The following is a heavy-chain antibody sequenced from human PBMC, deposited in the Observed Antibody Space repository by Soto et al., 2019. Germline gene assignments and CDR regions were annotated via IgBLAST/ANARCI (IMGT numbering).Heavy chain of an antibody. J-gene: IGHJ4*02. CDR1: GGSISSNY. D-gene: IGHD3-16*01. V-gene: IGHV4-59*01. Sequence: XETLSLTCSVSGGSISSNYWSWIRQSPDKGLEWLGYVFYGGTDYNPSLGGRVSMSVETSKSQFSLKLTSVTVADTAVYYCASYRGALYFESWGPGILVTVSS. CDR3: ASYRGALYFES. CDR2: VFYGGT.